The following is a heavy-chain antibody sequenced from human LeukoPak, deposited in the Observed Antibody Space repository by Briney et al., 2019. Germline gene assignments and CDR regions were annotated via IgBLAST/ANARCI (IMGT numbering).Heavy chain of an antibody. Sequence: ASVKVSCKVSGYTLTELSMHWVRQAPGKGLEWMGGFDPEDGETIYAQKFQGRVTMTTDTATSTAYMELRSLRSDDTAVYYCARDKARRWELLRGHFDYWGQGTLVTVSS. CDR2: FDPEDGET. D-gene: IGHD1-26*01. CDR3: ARDKARRWELLRGHFDY. J-gene: IGHJ4*02. CDR1: GYTLTELS. V-gene: IGHV1-24*01.